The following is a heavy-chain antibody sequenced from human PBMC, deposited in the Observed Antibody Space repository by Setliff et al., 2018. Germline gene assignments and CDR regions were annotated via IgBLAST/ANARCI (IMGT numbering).Heavy chain of an antibody. J-gene: IGHJ4*02. CDR2: IYYSGNT. Sequence: SETLSLTCSVSGGSIDSHYWSWIRQPPGKGLEWIGSIYYSGNTNYNPSLKSRVTISIDTSKNQFSLKLSSVTAADTAVYHCARGGEIEPFWGQGTLVTVSS. CDR3: ARGGEIEPF. V-gene: IGHV4-59*11. CDR1: GGSIDSHY. D-gene: IGHD3-16*01.